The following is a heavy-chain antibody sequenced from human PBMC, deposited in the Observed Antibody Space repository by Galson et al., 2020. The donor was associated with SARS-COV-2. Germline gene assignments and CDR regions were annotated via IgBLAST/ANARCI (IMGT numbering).Heavy chain of an antibody. V-gene: IGHV3-23*01. Sequence: GGSLRLSCAASGFIFSDYAMAWVRQPPGKGLEWVAAIGLSGVTTHFANSVKGRFTISRDNAKNRVYLQINDLRAEDTAVYYCVREAVSGTVAGYKYKNWFDPWGQGELVTVSS. CDR1: GFIFSDYA. J-gene: IGHJ5*02. CDR3: VREAVSGTVAGYKYKNWFDP. D-gene: IGHD6-19*01. CDR2: IGLSGVTT.